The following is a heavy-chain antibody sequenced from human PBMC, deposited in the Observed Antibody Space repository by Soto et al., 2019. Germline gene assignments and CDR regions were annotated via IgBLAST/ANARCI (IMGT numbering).Heavy chain of an antibody. V-gene: IGHV1-69*12. J-gene: IGHJ4*02. CDR3: ARIGTLDWIDDY. CDR2: IIPMYGTT. CDR1: GGTFRSYV. Sequence: QVQLVQSGAEVKKPGSSVKVSCKASGGTFRSYVTSWVRQAPGQGLEWLGGIIPMYGTTYYAQTFQGRVTISADESTSTAFMELSSLRSEDTAVYYCARIGTLDWIDDYGGQGTLVPVSS. D-gene: IGHD1-1*01.